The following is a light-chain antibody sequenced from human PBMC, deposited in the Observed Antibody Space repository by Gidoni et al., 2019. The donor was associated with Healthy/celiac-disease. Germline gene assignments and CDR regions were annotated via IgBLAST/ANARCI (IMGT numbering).Light chain of an antibody. CDR2: DAS. CDR3: QQRSNWPPPYT. V-gene: IGKV3-11*01. J-gene: IGKJ2*01. Sequence: EIVLTQSPATLSLSPGERATLSCRASQSVSSYLAWYQQKPGQAPRLLIYDASNRATGIPARFSGSGSGTDFTLTISSLEPEEFAVYYCQQRSNWPPPYTFXXXTKLEIK. CDR1: QSVSSY.